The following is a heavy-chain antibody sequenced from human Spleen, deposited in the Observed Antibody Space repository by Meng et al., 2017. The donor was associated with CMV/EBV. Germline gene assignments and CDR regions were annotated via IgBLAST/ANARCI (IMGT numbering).Heavy chain of an antibody. J-gene: IGHJ4*02. D-gene: IGHD1-20*01. CDR2: ISGSSSYI. V-gene: IGHV3-21*04. CDR3: ASLYNWNDAIDY. Sequence: GESLKISCAVSGFTFSSHSMNWVRQAPGKGLEWVSSISGSSSYIYYADSVKGRFTISRDNSKNTLYLQMNSLRAEDTAVYYCASLYNWNDAIDYWGQGTLVTVSS. CDR1: GFTFSSHS.